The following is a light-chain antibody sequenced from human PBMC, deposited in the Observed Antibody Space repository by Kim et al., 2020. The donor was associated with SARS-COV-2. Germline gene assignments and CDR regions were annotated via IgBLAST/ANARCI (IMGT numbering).Light chain of an antibody. Sequence: QAVVTQEPSLTVPPGGTVTLTCGSSTGGVTSGHYAYWLQQKPGQAPRTLIYDTSKKHSWTPARFSGSLLGGKAALTLSGAQPEDEADYYCLLSFSGSAYVFGTGTKVTVL. CDR2: DTS. CDR1: TGGVTSGHY. CDR3: LLSFSGSAYV. J-gene: IGLJ1*01. V-gene: IGLV7-46*01.